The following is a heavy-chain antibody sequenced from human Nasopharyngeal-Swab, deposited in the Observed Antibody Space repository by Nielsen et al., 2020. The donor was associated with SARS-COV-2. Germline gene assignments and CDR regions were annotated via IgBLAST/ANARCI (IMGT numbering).Heavy chain of an antibody. Sequence: GESLKISCAASGFSFNSYWMSWVRQTPGKGLEWVANKNEDGSEKYYVDSVKGRFTISRDNARNSLYLQMNSLRVEDTAVYYCARDRNSVVVPVPFDQWGPGTLVTVSS. D-gene: IGHD2-21*01. V-gene: IGHV3-7*01. CDR1: GFSFNSYW. CDR2: KNEDGSEK. CDR3: ARDRNSVVVPVPFDQ. J-gene: IGHJ4*02.